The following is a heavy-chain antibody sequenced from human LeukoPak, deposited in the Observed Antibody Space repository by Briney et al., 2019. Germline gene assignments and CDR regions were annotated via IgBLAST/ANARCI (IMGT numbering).Heavy chain of an antibody. J-gene: IGHJ3*02. CDR2: IYPGDSDT. CDR1: GYSFTSYW. D-gene: IGHD6-6*01. V-gene: IGHV5-51*01. CDR3: ARSTPSIAEPSAFDI. Sequence: GESLKISCKGSGYSFTSYWIGWVRQMPGKGLEWMGIIYPGDSDTRYSPSFQGQVTISADKSISTAYLQWSSLKASDTAMYYCARSTPSIAEPSAFDIWGQGTMVTVSS.